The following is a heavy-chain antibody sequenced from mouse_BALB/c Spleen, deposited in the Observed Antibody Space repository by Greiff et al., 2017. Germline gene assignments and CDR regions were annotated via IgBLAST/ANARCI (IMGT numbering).Heavy chain of an antibody. D-gene: IGHD1-2*01. V-gene: IGHV1-26*01. CDR2: INPYNGAT. CDR3: ARDYGYESAMDY. J-gene: IGHJ4*01. CDR1: GYSFTGYY. Sequence: EVQLQQSGPELVKPGASVKISCKASGYSFTGYYMHWVKQSHVKSLEWIGRINPYNGATSYNQNFKDKASLTVDKSSSTAYMELHSLTSEDSAVYYCARDYGYESAMDYWGQGTSVTVSS.